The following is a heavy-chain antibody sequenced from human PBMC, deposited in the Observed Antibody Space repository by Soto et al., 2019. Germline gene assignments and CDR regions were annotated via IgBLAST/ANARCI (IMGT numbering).Heavy chain of an antibody. D-gene: IGHD4-17*01. CDR2: GSYSGTT. CDR1: GVSVSSGSFY. V-gene: IGHV4-61*01. CDR3: ARGATVTQYDY. Sequence: QVQLQESGPGLVKPSETLSLTCTVSGVSVSSGSFYWAWIRQPPGKGLEWIGFGSYSGTTNYKPSLKSRVTISVDTFRSQISLKVSSLTAADTAVYYCARGATVTQYDYWGQGTLVTVSS. J-gene: IGHJ4*02.